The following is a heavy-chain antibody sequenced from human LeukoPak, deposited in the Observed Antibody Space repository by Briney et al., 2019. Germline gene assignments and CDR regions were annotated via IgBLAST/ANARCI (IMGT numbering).Heavy chain of an antibody. J-gene: IGHJ4*02. CDR3: AKGRVTSINPPFH. D-gene: IGHD2-21*02. Sequence: GGSLRLSCAASGFTFSSHGMHWVRQAPGKGLEWVSFLRYDGSFKYYADSVKGRFTISRDNSRNSLYLQMTSLRPEDTAVDYCAKGRVTSINPPFHWGQGTLVTVSS. V-gene: IGHV3-30*02. CDR1: GFTFSSHG. CDR2: LRYDGSFK.